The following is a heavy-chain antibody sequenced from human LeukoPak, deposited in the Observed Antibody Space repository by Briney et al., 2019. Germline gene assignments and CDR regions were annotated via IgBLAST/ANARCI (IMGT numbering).Heavy chain of an antibody. CDR3: ARESLLIAAPFDY. Sequence: GGSLRLSCAASGFTFSSYGMHWVRQAPGKGLEWVAVISVDGSNEYYADSVKGRFTISRDNAKNTLYLQMNSLRAEDTAVYYCARESLLIAAPFDYWGQGTLVTVSS. V-gene: IGHV3-30*03. CDR2: ISVDGSNE. J-gene: IGHJ4*02. D-gene: IGHD6-6*01. CDR1: GFTFSSYG.